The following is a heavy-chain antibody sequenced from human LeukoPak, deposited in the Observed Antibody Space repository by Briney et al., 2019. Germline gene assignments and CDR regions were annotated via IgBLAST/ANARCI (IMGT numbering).Heavy chain of an antibody. D-gene: IGHD3-22*01. CDR2: INHSGST. CDR1: GGSFSGYY. CDR3: ARAGDSGGTMIVVNWFDP. V-gene: IGHV4-34*01. J-gene: IGHJ5*02. Sequence: PSETLSLTCAVYGGSFSGYYWSWIRQPPGKGLEWIGEINHSGSTNYNPSLKSRVTISVDTSKNQFSLKLSSVTAADTAVYYCARAGDSGGTMIVVNWFDPWGQGTLVTVSS.